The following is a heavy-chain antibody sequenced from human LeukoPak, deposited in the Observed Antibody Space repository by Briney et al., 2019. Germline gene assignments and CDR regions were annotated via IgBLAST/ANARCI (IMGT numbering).Heavy chain of an antibody. CDR2: LYYSGST. J-gene: IGHJ4*02. CDR1: GGSISSSNYY. CDR3: ARLYYYFDSSGYGRIDY. D-gene: IGHD3-22*01. V-gene: IGHV4-39*01. Sequence: SGTLSLTCIVSGGSISSSNYYWGWLRQPPGKGLEWIAILYYSGSTYYNPSLKSRVTISVDTSKNQFSLKLPSVTAADPAVYYCARLYYYFDSSGYGRIDYWGQGILVTV.